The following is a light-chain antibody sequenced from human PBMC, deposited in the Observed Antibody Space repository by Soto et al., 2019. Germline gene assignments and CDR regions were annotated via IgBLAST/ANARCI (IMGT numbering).Light chain of an antibody. CDR3: QQYGDSPPT. V-gene: IGKV3-20*01. CDR2: GSS. CDR1: QSVSSTY. Sequence: EIVLTQSPGTLSLSPGERANLSCRASQSVSSTYLAWYQHIPGQAPRLLIYGSSTRATGVPDRFSGSGSGTDFTLTITRLEPEDFAVYFCQQYGDSPPTFGQGTKVEIK. J-gene: IGKJ1*01.